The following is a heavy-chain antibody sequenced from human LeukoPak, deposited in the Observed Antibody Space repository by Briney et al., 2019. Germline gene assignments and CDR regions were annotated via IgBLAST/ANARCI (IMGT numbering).Heavy chain of an antibody. CDR3: GRDEHGDFQGFDY. V-gene: IGHV4-59*01. CDR2: IYYSGST. Sequence: SETLSLTCTVSGGSISSYYWSWIRQPPGKGLEWIGYIYYSGSTNYNPSLKSRVTISVDTSKNQFSLKLSSVTAADTAVYYCGRDEHGDFQGFDYWGQGTRVTVSS. J-gene: IGHJ4*02. D-gene: IGHD4-17*01. CDR1: GGSISSYY.